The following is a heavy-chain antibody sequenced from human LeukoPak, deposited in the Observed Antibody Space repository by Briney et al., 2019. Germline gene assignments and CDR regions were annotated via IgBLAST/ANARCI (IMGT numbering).Heavy chain of an antibody. CDR3: TRDDSSGYVDY. D-gene: IGHD3-22*01. Sequence: ASVKVSCKASGYTFTSYYMHWVRQAPGQGLEWMGIINPSGGSTSYAQKFQGRVTMTRDTSTSTVYMELSSLRSEDTAVYYCTRDDSSGYVDYWGQGTLVTVSS. CDR2: INPSGGST. V-gene: IGHV1-46*01. CDR1: GYTFTSYY. J-gene: IGHJ4*02.